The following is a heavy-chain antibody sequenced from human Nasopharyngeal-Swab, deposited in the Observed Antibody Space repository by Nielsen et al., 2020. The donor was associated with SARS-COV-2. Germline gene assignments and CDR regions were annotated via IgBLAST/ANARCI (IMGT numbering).Heavy chain of an antibody. V-gene: IGHV2-70*01. D-gene: IGHD6-13*01. J-gene: IGHJ4*02. CDR1: GFSLSTSGMC. CDR2: IDWDDDK. CDR3: ARILGYSSSWPHFDY. Sequence: SGSTLVKPTQTLTLTCTFSGFSLSTSGMCVSWIRQPPGKALEWLALIDWDDDKYYSTSLKTRLTISKDTSKNQVVLTMTNMDPVDTATYYCARILGYSSSWPHFDYWGQGTLVTVSS.